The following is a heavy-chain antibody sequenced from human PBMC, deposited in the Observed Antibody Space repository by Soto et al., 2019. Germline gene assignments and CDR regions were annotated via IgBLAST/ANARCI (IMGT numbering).Heavy chain of an antibody. CDR1: GYTFTSYY. Sequence: QVQLVQSGAEVKKPGASVKVSCKASGYTFTSYYMHWVRQAPGQGLEWMGIINPSGGSTSYAQKCKGRVTMTSDTSTSTVYMELSSLRSEDTAVYYCARVGYCSSTSCYTGLIYSNYAFDYWGQGTLVTVSS. CDR3: ARVGYCSSTSCYTGLIYSNYAFDY. CDR2: INPSGGST. J-gene: IGHJ4*02. V-gene: IGHV1-46*01. D-gene: IGHD2-2*02.